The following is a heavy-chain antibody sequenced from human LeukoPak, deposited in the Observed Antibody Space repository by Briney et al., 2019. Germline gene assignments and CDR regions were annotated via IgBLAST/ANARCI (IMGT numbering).Heavy chain of an antibody. CDR1: GGTFSSYA. CDR2: IIPIFGTA. D-gene: IGHD3-22*01. V-gene: IGHV1-69*01. Sequence: SVKVSCKASGGTFSSYAISWVRQAPGQGLEWMGGIIPIFGTANYAQKFQGRVTITADESTSTAYMELSSLRSEDTAVYYCARGYYYDSSGNGLHAFDIWGQGTMVTVSS. CDR3: ARGYYYDSSGNGLHAFDI. J-gene: IGHJ3*02.